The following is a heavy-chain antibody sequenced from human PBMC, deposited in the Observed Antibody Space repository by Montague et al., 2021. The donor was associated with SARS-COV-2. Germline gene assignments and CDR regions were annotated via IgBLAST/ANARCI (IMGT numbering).Heavy chain of an antibody. CDR2: IYYSGST. J-gene: IGHJ6*02. V-gene: IGHV4-39*07. CDR3: ARVGRQQLVRLSGMDV. Sequence: SDTLSLTCTVSGGSISSSSYYWGWIRQPPGKGLEWIGSIYYSGSTYYNPSLKSRVTISVDTSKNQFSLKLSSVTAADTAVYYCARVGRQQLVRLSGMDVWGQGTTGTVSS. CDR1: GGSISSSSYY. D-gene: IGHD6-13*01.